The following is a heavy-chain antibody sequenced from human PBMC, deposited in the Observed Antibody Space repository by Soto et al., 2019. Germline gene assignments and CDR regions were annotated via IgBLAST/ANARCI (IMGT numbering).Heavy chain of an antibody. CDR3: AHRVLRTVFGLVTTTAISFDF. Sequence: QITLNESGPTVVRPTETLTLTCRFSGFSLTTSGVGVGWVRQSPGKAPEWLALIYWDDDKRYSESLKSRLTITKDTSKNKVVLTVANLDPTDTATYYCAHRVLRTVFGLVTTTAISFDFWGQGTPVAVSS. CDR2: IYWDDDK. CDR1: GFSLTTSGVG. J-gene: IGHJ4*02. D-gene: IGHD3-3*01. V-gene: IGHV2-5*02.